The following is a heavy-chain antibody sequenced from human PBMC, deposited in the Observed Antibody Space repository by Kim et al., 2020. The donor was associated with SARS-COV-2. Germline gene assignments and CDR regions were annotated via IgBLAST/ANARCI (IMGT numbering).Heavy chain of an antibody. CDR1: GGTFSSYA. J-gene: IGHJ6*02. V-gene: IGHV1-69*13. CDR2: IIPIFGTA. Sequence: SVKVSCKASGGTFSSYAISWVRQAPGQGLEWMGGIIPIFGTANYAQKFQGRVTITADESTNTAYMELSSLRSEDTAVYYCASPSVTGYYYYGMDVWGQGTTVTVSS. CDR3: ASPSVTGYYYYGMDV.